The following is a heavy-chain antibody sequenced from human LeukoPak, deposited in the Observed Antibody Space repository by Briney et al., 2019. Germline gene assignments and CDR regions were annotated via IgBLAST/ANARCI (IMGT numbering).Heavy chain of an antibody. V-gene: IGHV4-30-2*01. CDR1: GGTISSGGYS. D-gene: IGHD3-10*01. CDR3: ARGPNPMVRGVSLFDY. Sequence: SQTLCLTCAASGGTISSGGYSWSWIRQPPGKDLEWIGCIYHSGSTYYNPSLESRVTLLVDRTKNQFSLKLISVTAADTAVYYCARGPNPMVRGVSLFDYWGQGTLVTVSS. CDR2: IYHSGST. J-gene: IGHJ4*02.